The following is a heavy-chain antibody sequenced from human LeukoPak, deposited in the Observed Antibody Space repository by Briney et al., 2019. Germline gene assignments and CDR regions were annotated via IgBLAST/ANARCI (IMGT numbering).Heavy chain of an antibody. CDR3: ARRRGATTHYFDY. Sequence: SETLSLTCTVSGGSISSSSYYWGWIRQPPGKGLEWIGSIYYSGSTYYNPSLKSRVTISVDTSKNQFFLKLSSVTAADTAVYYCARRRGATTHYFDYWGQGTLVTVSS. J-gene: IGHJ4*02. V-gene: IGHV4-39*01. D-gene: IGHD1-26*01. CDR2: IYYSGST. CDR1: GGSISSSSYY.